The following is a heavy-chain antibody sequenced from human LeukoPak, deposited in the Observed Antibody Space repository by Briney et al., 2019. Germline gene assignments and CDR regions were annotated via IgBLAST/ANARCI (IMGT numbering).Heavy chain of an antibody. CDR2: IKSKTDGRTP. J-gene: IGHJ6*03. D-gene: IGHD2-2*01. Sequence: GRSVRLSCVASGFTLRNALMSWVRQAPARGMEGVGRIKSKTDGRTPEYAAPVKGRFNISRDDSKNTLYLQMNSLKTEDTAVYYCSGAYYCSSTSCYDGGDYYYYYMDVWGKGTTVTVSS. CDR1: GFTLRNAL. CDR3: SGAYYCSSTSCYDGGDYYYYYMDV. V-gene: IGHV3-15*01.